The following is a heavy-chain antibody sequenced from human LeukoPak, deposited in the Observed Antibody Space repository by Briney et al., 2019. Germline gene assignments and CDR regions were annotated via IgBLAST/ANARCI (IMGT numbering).Heavy chain of an antibody. J-gene: IGHJ4*02. Sequence: PSETLSLTCTVSGGSISSYYWSWIRQPPGKGLEWIGYIYYSGSANYNPSLKSRVTISVDTSKNQFSLKLSSVIAADTAVYYCARRGYSGGFDYIDYWGQGTLVTVSS. V-gene: IGHV4-59*08. CDR2: IYYSGSA. CDR3: ARRGYSGGFDYIDY. CDR1: GGSISSYY. D-gene: IGHD6-19*01.